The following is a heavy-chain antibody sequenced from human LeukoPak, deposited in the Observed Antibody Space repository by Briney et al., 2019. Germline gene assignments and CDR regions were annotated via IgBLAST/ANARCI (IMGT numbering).Heavy chain of an antibody. CDR1: GYTFTIYG. V-gene: IGHV1-18*01. J-gene: IGHJ4*02. CDR3: ARWEPPRKTNYYDSSGYYSRDFDY. CDR2: ISAYNGNT. D-gene: IGHD3-22*01. Sequence: ASVKVSCKASGYTFTIYGISWVRQAPGQGIEWMGWISAYNGNTDYAQKLQGRVTMTTDTSKSTAYMELRSLRSDDTAVYYCARWEPPRKTNYYDSSGYYSRDFDYWGQGTLVTVSS.